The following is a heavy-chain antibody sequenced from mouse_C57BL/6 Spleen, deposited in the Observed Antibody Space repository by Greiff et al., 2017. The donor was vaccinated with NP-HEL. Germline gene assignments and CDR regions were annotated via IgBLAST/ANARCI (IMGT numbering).Heavy chain of an antibody. CDR3: ARGFRVATKYYFDY. J-gene: IGHJ2*01. Sequence: VKLMESGAELVRPGTSVKMSCKASGYTFTNYWIGWVKQRPGHGLEWIGDIYPGGGYTNYNEKFKGKATLTADKSSSTAYMQFSSLTSEDSAISYCARGFRVATKYYFDYWGQGTTLTVSS. CDR1: GYTFTNYW. V-gene: IGHV1-63*01. CDR2: IYPGGGYT. D-gene: IGHD1-1*01.